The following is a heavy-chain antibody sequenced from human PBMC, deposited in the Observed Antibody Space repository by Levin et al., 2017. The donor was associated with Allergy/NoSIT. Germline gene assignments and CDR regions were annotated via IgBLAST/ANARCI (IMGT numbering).Heavy chain of an antibody. V-gene: IGHV4-59*01. Sequence: PSETLSLTCTVSGGSISTYYWNWIRQPPGKGLEWIGYIYYSGNTNYNPSLKSRVTISLDMSKSEFSLKLSSVTAADTAVYYCARASTTLYYFDYWGQGILVTVSS. CDR3: ARASTTLYYFDY. J-gene: IGHJ4*02. CDR1: GGSISTYY. CDR2: IYYSGNT. D-gene: IGHD1-14*01.